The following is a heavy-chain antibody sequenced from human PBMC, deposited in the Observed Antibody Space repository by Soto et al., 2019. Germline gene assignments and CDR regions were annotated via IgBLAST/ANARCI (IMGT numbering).Heavy chain of an antibody. D-gene: IGHD1-26*01. CDR1: GFNFGRYA. Sequence: EVQLVESGGGLVQPGRSLRLSCTASGFNFGRYAITWVRQAPGKGLEWVGFIRSKAYYGTTEFAASVRGRFTISRDDSNSIAYLQMNSLRPEDTALYYCTRDWKRGSYHETSPDAFDIWGQGTMVTVSS. CDR3: TRDWKRGSYHETSPDAFDI. J-gene: IGHJ3*02. V-gene: IGHV3-49*04. CDR2: IRSKAYYGTT.